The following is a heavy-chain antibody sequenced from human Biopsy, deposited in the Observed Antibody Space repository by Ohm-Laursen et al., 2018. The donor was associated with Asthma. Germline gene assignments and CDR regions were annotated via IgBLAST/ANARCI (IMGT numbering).Heavy chain of an antibody. J-gene: IGHJ1*01. CDR1: GDSISSYH. V-gene: IGHV4-59*01. Sequence: GTLSLTCTVSGDSISSYHWSWIRQPPGKGLEWIGYVFYGGATNYNPSLKSRVTISVDTSKNQFFLRLSSVTAADTAVYYCARGVVYGGDSYAEYFQHWGQGTLVTVPS. CDR3: ARGVVYGGDSYAEYFQH. CDR2: VFYGGAT. D-gene: IGHD4-23*01.